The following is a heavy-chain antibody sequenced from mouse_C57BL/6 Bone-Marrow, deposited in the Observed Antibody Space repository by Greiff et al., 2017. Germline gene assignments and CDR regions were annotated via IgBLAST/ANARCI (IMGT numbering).Heavy chain of an antibody. CDR2: IVPENGDT. J-gene: IGHJ3*01. CDR3: TTRQLRLAWFAY. D-gene: IGHD3-2*02. V-gene: IGHV14-4*01. CDR1: GFNIKDDY. Sequence: EVQLQQSGAELVRPGASVKLSCTASGFNIKDDYMHWVKQRPEQGLEWIGWIVPENGDTESASKFQGKATITADTSSNTAYLQLSSLTSEDTAVYYCTTRQLRLAWFAYWGQGTLVTVSA.